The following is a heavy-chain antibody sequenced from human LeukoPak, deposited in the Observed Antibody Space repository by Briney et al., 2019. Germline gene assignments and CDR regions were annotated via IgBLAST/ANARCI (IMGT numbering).Heavy chain of an antibody. CDR2: INPSGGST. V-gene: IGHV1-46*01. J-gene: IGHJ4*02. CDR3: ARGRQGYSGYGGSDY. Sequence: ASVKVSCKASGYTFTSYYMHWVRQAPGQGLEWMGIINPSGGSTSYAQKFQGRVTMTRDMSTSTVYMELSSLRSEDTAVYYCARGRQGYSGYGGSDYWGQGTLVTVSS. CDR1: GYTFTSYY. D-gene: IGHD5-12*01.